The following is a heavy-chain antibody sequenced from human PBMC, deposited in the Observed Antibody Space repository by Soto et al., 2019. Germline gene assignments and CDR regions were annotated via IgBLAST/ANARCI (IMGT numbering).Heavy chain of an antibody. Sequence: EVQLLESGGGLVQPGGSLRLSCPASGFTFSTYTMSWFRQAPGKGLEWVSAISGSGGSTYYADSVKGRFTISRDNSKNTLYLQMNSLRAEDTAVYYCAKDYSSGWYALDSWGQGTLVTVSS. D-gene: IGHD6-19*01. V-gene: IGHV3-23*01. CDR1: GFTFSTYT. CDR3: AKDYSSGWYALDS. J-gene: IGHJ4*02. CDR2: ISGSGGST.